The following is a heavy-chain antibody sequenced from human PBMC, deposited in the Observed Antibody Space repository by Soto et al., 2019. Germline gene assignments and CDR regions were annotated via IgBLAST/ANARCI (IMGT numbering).Heavy chain of an antibody. D-gene: IGHD2-15*01. Sequence: GASVKVSCKASGYTFTSYAMHWVRQAPGQRLEWMGWINAGNGNTKYSQKFQGRVTITRDTSASTAYMELSSLRSEDTAVYYCARDLGCSGGSCLAYYYGMDVWGQGTTVTGS. CDR3: ARDLGCSGGSCLAYYYGMDV. V-gene: IGHV1-3*01. J-gene: IGHJ6*02. CDR1: GYTFTSYA. CDR2: INAGNGNT.